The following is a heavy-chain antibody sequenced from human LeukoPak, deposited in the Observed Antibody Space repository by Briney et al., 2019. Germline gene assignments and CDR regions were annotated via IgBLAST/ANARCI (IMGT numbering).Heavy chain of an antibody. J-gene: IGHJ4*02. Sequence: GSLRLSCAASGFTFNSYAMSWVRQAPGKGLEWVSAISGGGGSTYHADSVKGRFTISRDNSKNTLYLQMNSLRAEDTAVYYCAKDRGYYCDSSGYYYFDYWGQGTLVTVSS. CDR1: GFTFNSYA. CDR3: AKDRGYYCDSSGYYYFDY. CDR2: ISGGGGST. D-gene: IGHD3-22*01. V-gene: IGHV3-23*01.